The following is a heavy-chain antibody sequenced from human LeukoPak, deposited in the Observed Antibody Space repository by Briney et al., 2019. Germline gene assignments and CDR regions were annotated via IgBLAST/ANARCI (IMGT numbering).Heavy chain of an antibody. CDR3: ATYTNYDHSYYYYYMEV. D-gene: IGHD4-11*01. V-gene: IGHV1-69*06. J-gene: IGHJ6*03. CDR2: IIPIFGTA. CDR1: GDTFSSYA. Sequence: EASVKVSCKASGDTFSSYAINWVRQAPGQGLEWMGGIIPIFGTAHYAQKFQGRVTITADKSTSTAYMELSSLRSEDTAIYYCATYTNYDHSYYYYYMEVWGKGTTVTVSS.